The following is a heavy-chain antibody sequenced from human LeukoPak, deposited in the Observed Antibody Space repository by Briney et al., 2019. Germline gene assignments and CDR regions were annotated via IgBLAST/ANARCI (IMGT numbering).Heavy chain of an antibody. V-gene: IGHV3-7*01. CDR1: GFKFDDYW. CDR2: IKQDGSEK. CDR3: VTGRGDL. J-gene: IGHJ5*02. Sequence: PGGSLRLSCTASGFKFDDYWMNWVRQTLGKGLEWVAIIKQDGSEKFYVDSVKGRFIISRDNAKNPLTLQMNSVRAEDTGVYYCVTGRGDLWGQGTQVTVSS.